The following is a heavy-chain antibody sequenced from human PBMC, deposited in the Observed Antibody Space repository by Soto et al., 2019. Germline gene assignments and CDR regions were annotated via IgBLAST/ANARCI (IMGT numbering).Heavy chain of an antibody. Sequence: ASVKVSCKASGYTFTGYYMHWVRQAPGQGLEWMGWINPNSGGTNYAQKLQGWVTMTRDTSISTAYMELSRRRTDDTAVDYCARDPRSGNWNDGATNWFDPWGQGTLVTVSS. CDR1: GYTFTGYY. CDR2: INPNSGGT. J-gene: IGHJ5*02. D-gene: IGHD1-1*01. CDR3: ARDPRSGNWNDGATNWFDP. V-gene: IGHV1-2*04.